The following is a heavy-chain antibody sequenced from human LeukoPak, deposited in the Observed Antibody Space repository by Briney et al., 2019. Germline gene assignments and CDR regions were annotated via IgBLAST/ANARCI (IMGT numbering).Heavy chain of an antibody. CDR1: GFTFSSYA. D-gene: IGHD3-3*01. CDR2: ISSIGVIT. CDR3: VKARGYYDFWSGSLGY. J-gene: IGHJ4*02. V-gene: IGHV3-64*05. Sequence: PVGALRLSCSPSGFTFSSYAMHWVRQAPEKGREYVSPISSIGVITYYADSVEGRLTISRDNYKNTLYIQLSSVRAEDTAVYYCVKARGYYDFWSGSLGYWGQGTLVTVSS.